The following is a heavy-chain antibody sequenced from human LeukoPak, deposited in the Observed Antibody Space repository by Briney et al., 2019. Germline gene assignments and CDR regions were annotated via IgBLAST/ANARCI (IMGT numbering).Heavy chain of an antibody. CDR3: ARPRIAAAHDAFDI. J-gene: IGHJ3*02. CDR1: GGSISGYY. D-gene: IGHD6-13*01. Sequence: SETLSLTCTVSGGSISGYYWSWIRQPPGKGLEWIGYIYYSGSTNYNPSLKSRVTISVDTSKNQFSLKLSSVTAADTAVYYCARPRIAAAHDAFDIWGQGTMVTVSS. V-gene: IGHV4-59*08. CDR2: IYYSGST.